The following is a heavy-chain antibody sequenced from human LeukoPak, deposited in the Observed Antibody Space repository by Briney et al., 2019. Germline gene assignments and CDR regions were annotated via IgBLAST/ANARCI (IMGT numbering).Heavy chain of an antibody. D-gene: IGHD3-10*01. CDR1: GYTFTGYY. CDR2: INPNSGGT. Sequence: ASVTVSCKASGYTFTGYYMHWVRQAPGQGLEWMGRINPNSGGTNYAQKFQGRVTMTRDTSISTAYMELSRLRSDDTAVYYCAVLPLRGVIIVTDYWGQGTLVTVSS. CDR3: AVLPLRGVIIVTDY. J-gene: IGHJ4*02. V-gene: IGHV1-2*06.